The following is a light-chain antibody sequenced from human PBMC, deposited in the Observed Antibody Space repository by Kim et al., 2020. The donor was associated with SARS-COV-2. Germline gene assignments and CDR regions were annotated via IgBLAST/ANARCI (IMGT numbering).Light chain of an antibody. Sequence: VPPGERAPPLCRAVQSVSSNLAWYQQKPGQAPRLLSYVASTRATGIPARFSVSGSGTEFTLTISSLQSEDFSVYYCQQYNNWPLTFGPGTKVDIK. J-gene: IGKJ3*01. CDR1: QSVSSN. CDR2: VAS. V-gene: IGKV3-15*01. CDR3: QQYNNWPLT.